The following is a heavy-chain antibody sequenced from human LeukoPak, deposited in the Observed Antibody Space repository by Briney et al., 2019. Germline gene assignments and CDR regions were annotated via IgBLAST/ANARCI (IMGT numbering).Heavy chain of an antibody. CDR3: ARVLDTAILVAAAADFDY. CDR1: GFTFSSYW. Sequence: PGGSLRLSCAASGFTFSSYWMHWVRQAPGKGLVWLSRVNSDGNITTYADSVRGRFTISRDNAKNSLYLQMNGLRAEDTAVYYCARVLDTAILVAAAADFDYWGQGTLVTVSS. CDR2: VNSDGNIT. J-gene: IGHJ4*02. V-gene: IGHV3-74*01. D-gene: IGHD5-18*01.